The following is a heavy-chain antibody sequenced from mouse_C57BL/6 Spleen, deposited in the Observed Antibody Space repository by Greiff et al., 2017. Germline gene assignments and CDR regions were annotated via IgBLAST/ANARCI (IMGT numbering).Heavy chain of an antibody. Sequence: EVMLVESGGGLVKPGGSLKLSCAASGFTFSDYGMHWVRQAPEKGLEWVAYISSGSSTIYYADTVKGRFTISRDNAKHTLFLQMTSLRSEDTAMYYCARGGYDYDLDYWGQGTTLTVSS. CDR2: ISSGSSTI. CDR3: ARGGYDYDLDY. V-gene: IGHV5-17*01. J-gene: IGHJ2*01. D-gene: IGHD2-4*01. CDR1: GFTFSDYG.